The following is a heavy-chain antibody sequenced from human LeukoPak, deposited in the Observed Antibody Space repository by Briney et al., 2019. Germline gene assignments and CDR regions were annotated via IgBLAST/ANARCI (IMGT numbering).Heavy chain of an antibody. J-gene: IGHJ4*02. D-gene: IGHD6-13*01. CDR2: ISSSSTYI. V-gene: IGHV3-21*01. CDR1: GFTFSSYS. Sequence: GSLRLSCAASGFTFSSYSMNWVRQAPGKGLEWVSSISSSSTYIYYADSVKGRFTVSRDNAKYSLYLQMNSLRAEDTAVYFCASQYTSSRIFDDWGQGTLVTVSS. CDR3: ASQYTSSRIFDD.